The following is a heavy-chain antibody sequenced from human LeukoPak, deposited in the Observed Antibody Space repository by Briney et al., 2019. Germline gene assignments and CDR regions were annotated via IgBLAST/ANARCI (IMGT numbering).Heavy chain of an antibody. CDR1: GFTFSNYG. CDR3: AGDPILEWSNNWFDP. D-gene: IGHD3-3*01. J-gene: IGHJ5*02. V-gene: IGHV3-21*01. CDR2: ITSSSTYT. Sequence: PGGSLRLSCAASGFTFSNYGMKWVRQAPGKGLEWVSSITSSSTYTYYADSVKGRFTISRDNAKNSLYLQMNSLRVEDTAVYYCAGDPILEWSNNWFDPWGQGTLVIVSS.